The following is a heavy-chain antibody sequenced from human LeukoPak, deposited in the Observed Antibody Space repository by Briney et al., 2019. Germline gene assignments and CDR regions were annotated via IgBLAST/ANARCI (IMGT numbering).Heavy chain of an antibody. J-gene: IGHJ4*02. CDR1: GFTFSSYA. CDR3: ARRHSSSWYIDY. D-gene: IGHD6-13*01. V-gene: IGHV3-33*08. CDR2: IWYDGSNK. Sequence: GGSLRLSCAASGFTFSSYAMSWVRQAPGKGLEWVAVIWYDGSNKYYADSVKGRFTISRDNSKNTLYLQMNSLRAEGTAVYYCARRHSSSWYIDYWGQETLVTVSS.